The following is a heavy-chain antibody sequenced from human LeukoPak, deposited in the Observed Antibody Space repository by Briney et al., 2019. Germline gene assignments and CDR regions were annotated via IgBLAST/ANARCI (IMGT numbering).Heavy chain of an antibody. CDR1: GGTFSSYA. J-gene: IGHJ5*02. Sequence: ASVKVSCKASGGTFSSYAISWVRQAPGQGLEWMGGIIPIFGTANYAQKFQGRVTITADKSTSTAYMELSRLRSDDTAVYYCARGPEYDFWSGYSSWFDPWGQGTLVTVSS. CDR3: ARGPEYDFWSGYSSWFDP. D-gene: IGHD3-3*01. V-gene: IGHV1-69*06. CDR2: IIPIFGTA.